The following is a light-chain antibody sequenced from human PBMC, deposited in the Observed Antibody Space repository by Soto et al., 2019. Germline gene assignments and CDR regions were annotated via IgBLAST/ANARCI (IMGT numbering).Light chain of an antibody. CDR3: QQYVSSPWA. J-gene: IGKJ1*01. CDR2: GAS. Sequence: EIVLAQSPGTLSLSPGESATLSCRASQSVSSSFLAWYQQKAGQAPRLLIYGASRRATGIPVRFSGSGSGTDFTLTISRLEPEDFAVYYCQQYVSSPWAFGQGTKVEI. CDR1: QSVSSSF. V-gene: IGKV3-20*01.